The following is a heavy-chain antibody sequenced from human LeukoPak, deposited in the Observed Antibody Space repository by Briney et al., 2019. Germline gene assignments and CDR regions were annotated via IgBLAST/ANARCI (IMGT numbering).Heavy chain of an antibody. D-gene: IGHD6-19*01. V-gene: IGHV1-18*01. J-gene: IGHJ6*03. Sequence: ASVKVSCKASGYTFTSYGISWVRRAPGQGLEWMGWISAYNGNTNYAQKLQGRVTMTTDTSTSTAYMELRSLRSDDTAVYYCARVVVQWQPYYYYMDVWGKGTTVTVSS. CDR3: ARVVVQWQPYYYYMDV. CDR2: ISAYNGNT. CDR1: GYTFTSYG.